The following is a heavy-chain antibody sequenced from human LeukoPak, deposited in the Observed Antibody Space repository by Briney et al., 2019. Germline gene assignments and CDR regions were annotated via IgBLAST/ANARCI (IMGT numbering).Heavy chain of an antibody. V-gene: IGHV3-74*01. CDR1: GFTFSSYW. Sequence: GGSLRLSCAASGFTFSSYWMHWVRQTPGRGLVWVSRISSDGSSTSYGDSVKGRFTISRDTVKNSLYLQMKSLRAEDTAVYYCARDAEQRGYFDYWGQGTLVTVSS. D-gene: IGHD6-25*01. CDR3: ARDAEQRGYFDY. CDR2: ISSDGSST. J-gene: IGHJ4*02.